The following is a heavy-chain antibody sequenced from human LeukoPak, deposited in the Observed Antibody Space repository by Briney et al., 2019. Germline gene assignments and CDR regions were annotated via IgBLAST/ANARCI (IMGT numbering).Heavy chain of an antibody. V-gene: IGHV1-18*01. CDR1: GYTFITSE. CDR3: VRDRDATPDDVRDY. Sequence: GASVKVSCKTSGYTFITSEITWVRQAPGHGLKWMGWISPFNGKTRFAEEFQDRLTLTTDTPTRTAYMVLRSLRSDDTAVYYCVRDRDATPDDVRDYWGQGTLVTVSS. J-gene: IGHJ4*02. CDR2: ISPFNGKT. D-gene: IGHD2-21*02.